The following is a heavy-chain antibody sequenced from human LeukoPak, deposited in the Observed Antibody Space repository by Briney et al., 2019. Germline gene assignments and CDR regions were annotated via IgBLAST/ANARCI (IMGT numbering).Heavy chain of an antibody. D-gene: IGHD2-2*01. CDR2: INHGGST. CDR1: GCSFSGYY. CDR3: ARLYCSSTSCYWGIYFDY. V-gene: IGHV4-34*01. Sequence: PSETLSLTCAVYGCSFSGYYWRWMRQPPGKGLEGIVEINHGGSTNYNPSLKSRVTISADTSTNQSSLTLSSVTAADTAVYYCARLYCSSTSCYWGIYFDYWGQGTLVTVSS. J-gene: IGHJ4*02.